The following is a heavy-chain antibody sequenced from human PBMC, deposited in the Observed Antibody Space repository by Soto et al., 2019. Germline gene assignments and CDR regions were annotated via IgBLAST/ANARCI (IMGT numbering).Heavy chain of an antibody. CDR1: GDSVSSNSAA. J-gene: IGHJ6*03. CDR2: TYYRSRWYN. CDR3: AGTSSLQWSYRDV. D-gene: IGHD1-7*01. V-gene: IGHV6-1*01. Sequence: PSQTLSLTCVISGDSVSSNSAAWNWIRQSPSRGLEWLGRTYYRSRWYNDYAVSVRSRITVNADTSKNQFSLHLNSVTPEDTAVYYWAGTSSLQWSYRDVWDKGTTVTVSS.